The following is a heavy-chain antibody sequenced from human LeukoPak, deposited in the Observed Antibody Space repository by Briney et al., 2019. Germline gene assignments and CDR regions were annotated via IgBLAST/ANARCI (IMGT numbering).Heavy chain of an antibody. J-gene: IGHJ4*02. Sequence: SEALSLTCTVSGGSISSSSYYWGWIRQPPGKGLEWIGSIYYSGSTYYNPSLKSRVTISVDTSKNQFSLKLSSVTAADTAVYYCARGRALDLEFDIVVVVAAEYYFDYWGQGTLVTVSS. CDR3: ARGRALDLEFDIVVVVAAEYYFDY. V-gene: IGHV4-39*01. CDR1: GGSISSSSYY. CDR2: IYYSGST. D-gene: IGHD2-15*01.